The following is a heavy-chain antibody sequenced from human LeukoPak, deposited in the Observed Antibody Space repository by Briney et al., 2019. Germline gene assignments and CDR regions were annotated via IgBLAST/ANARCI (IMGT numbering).Heavy chain of an antibody. V-gene: IGHV1-8*01. D-gene: IGHD2-2*01. CDR1: GYTFTSND. CDR2: MNPNSGNT. CDR3: ARGVGYCSSTSCSDFDY. Sequence: GASVTVSCKASGYTFTSNDINWARQAPGQGLEWMGWMNPNSGNTGYAQKFQGRVTMTRNTSISTAYMELSSLRSEDTAVYYCARGVGYCSSTSCSDFDYWGQGTLVTVSS. J-gene: IGHJ4*02.